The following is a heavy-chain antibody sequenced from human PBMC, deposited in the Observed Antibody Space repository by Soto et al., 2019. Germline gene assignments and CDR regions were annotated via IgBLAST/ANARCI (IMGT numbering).Heavy chain of an antibody. V-gene: IGHV4-4*07. CDR3: ARGAYGSGSSPNWFDP. CDR2: FSTTGST. D-gene: IGHD3-10*01. CDR1: GASISSYY. J-gene: IGHJ5*02. Sequence: PSETLSLTCTVSGASISSYYWSWIRQPAGKGLEWIGRFSTTGSTNYNPSLKSRVTVSVDTSKNQFSLKLNSVTAADTAVYFCARGAYGSGSSPNWFDPWGQGTLVTASS.